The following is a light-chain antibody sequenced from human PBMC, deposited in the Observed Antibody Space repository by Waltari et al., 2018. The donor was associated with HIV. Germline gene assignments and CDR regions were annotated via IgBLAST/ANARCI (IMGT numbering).Light chain of an antibody. CDR1: RSDVGSYNL. J-gene: IGLJ2*01. CDR2: EVT. Sequence: QSALTQPASVSGSPGPSITISCPGTRSDVGSYNLVSWYQQHPGKAPKLMIYEVTMRPSGVSNRFSGSKSGNTASLTISGLQAEDEADYYCCSYSGTSTLVFGGGTKLTVL. V-gene: IGLV2-23*02. CDR3: CSYSGTSTLV.